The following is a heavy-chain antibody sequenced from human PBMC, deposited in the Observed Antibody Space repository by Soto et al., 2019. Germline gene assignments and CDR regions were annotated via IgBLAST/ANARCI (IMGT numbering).Heavy chain of an antibody. CDR1: GGTFSSYA. CDR2: IIPIFGTA. J-gene: IGHJ5*02. Sequence: QVQLVQSGAEVKKPGSSVKVSCKASGGTFSSYAISWVRQAPGQGLEWMGGIIPIFGTANYAQKFQGRVTITADESTSTAYMELSSLRSEDTAVYYCARGSGIAAAGTGNWFDPWGQGTLVTVSS. V-gene: IGHV1-69*12. CDR3: ARGSGIAAAGTGNWFDP. D-gene: IGHD6-13*01.